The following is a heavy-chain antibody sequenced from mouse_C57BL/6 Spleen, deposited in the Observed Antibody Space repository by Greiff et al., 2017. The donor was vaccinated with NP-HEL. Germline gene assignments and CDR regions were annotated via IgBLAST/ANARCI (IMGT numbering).Heavy chain of an antibody. J-gene: IGHJ2*01. CDR2: ISYDGSN. CDR1: GYSITSGYY. V-gene: IGHV3-6*01. CDR3: ARENYSHYYY. Sequence: ESGPGLVKPSQSLSLTCSVTGYSITSGYYWNWIRQFPGNKLEWMGYISYDGSNNYNPSLKNRIPITRDTSKNQFFLKLNSVTTEDTATYYCARENYSHYYYWGQGTTLTVSS. D-gene: IGHD2-5*01.